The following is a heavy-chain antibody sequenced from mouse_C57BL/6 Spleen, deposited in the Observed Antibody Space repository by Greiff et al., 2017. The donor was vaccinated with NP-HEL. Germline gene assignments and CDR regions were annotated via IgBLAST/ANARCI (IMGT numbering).Heavy chain of an antibody. J-gene: IGHJ1*03. CDR3: ARGYYYGSSYGDFDV. CDR1: GYAFSSSW. CDR2: IYPGDGDT. V-gene: IGHV1-82*01. D-gene: IGHD1-1*01. Sequence: QVQLKESGPELVKPGASVKISCKASGYAFSSSWMNWVKQRPGKGLEWIGRIYPGDGDTNYNGKFKGKATLTADKSSSTAYMQLSSLTSEDSAVYFCARGYYYGSSYGDFDVWGTGTTVTVSS.